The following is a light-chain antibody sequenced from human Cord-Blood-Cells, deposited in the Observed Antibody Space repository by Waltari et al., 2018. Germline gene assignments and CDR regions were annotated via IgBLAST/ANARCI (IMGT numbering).Light chain of an antibody. CDR2: GKN. CDR3: NSRDSSGTVV. CDR1: SLRSYY. J-gene: IGLJ2*01. Sequence: SSELTQDPAVSVALGQTVRITRQGASLRSYYASWYQQKQGQAPVLVIYGKNNRPSGIPDRFSGSSSGNTASLTITGAQAEDEADYYCNSRDSSGTVVFGGGTKLTVL. V-gene: IGLV3-19*01.